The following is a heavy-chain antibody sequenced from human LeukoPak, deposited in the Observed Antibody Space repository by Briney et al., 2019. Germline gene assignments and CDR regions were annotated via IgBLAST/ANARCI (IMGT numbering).Heavy chain of an antibody. Sequence: SEPLSLTCTVSGGSISSGTYYWSWIRQPAGKGLEWIGRIYTSGSTNYNPSLKSRVTISVDTSKNQFSLELTPVTAADTAAYYCAIGPTYWYFYLWVRGTLVTVSS. CDR1: GGSISSGTYY. V-gene: IGHV4-61*02. CDR3: AIGPTYWYFYL. J-gene: IGHJ2*01. CDR2: IYTSGST.